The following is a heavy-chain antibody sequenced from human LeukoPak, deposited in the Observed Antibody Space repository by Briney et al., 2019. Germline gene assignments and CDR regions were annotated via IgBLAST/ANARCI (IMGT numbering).Heavy chain of an antibody. Sequence: GGALRLSCAASGFTLSSHNMNWVRPAPGKGLEWVSSISSSSSYIYYADSVKGRFTISRDNAKNSLYLQMNSLRAEDTAVYWCARDYIAYDPLDYWGQGTLVTVSS. CDR3: ARDYIAYDPLDY. D-gene: IGHD3-3*01. V-gene: IGHV3-21*01. J-gene: IGHJ4*02. CDR1: GFTLSSHN. CDR2: ISSSSSYI.